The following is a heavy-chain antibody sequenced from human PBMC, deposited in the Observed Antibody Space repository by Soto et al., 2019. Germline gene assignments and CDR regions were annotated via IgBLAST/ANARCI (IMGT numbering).Heavy chain of an antibody. J-gene: IGHJ4*02. V-gene: IGHV3-74*01. D-gene: IGHD4-17*01. CDR2: LSPDGRST. Sequence: EVQLVESEGGLAQPGGSLRLSCAASGFTVSDYWMHWLRQAPGKGLVWVSRLSPDGRSTSYADSVKGRFTISRDNAKNTLYLQMNSLRAEDTAVYYCARPLTNYGGFVGPFDYWGQGALVTVSS. CDR1: GFTVSDYW. CDR3: ARPLTNYGGFVGPFDY.